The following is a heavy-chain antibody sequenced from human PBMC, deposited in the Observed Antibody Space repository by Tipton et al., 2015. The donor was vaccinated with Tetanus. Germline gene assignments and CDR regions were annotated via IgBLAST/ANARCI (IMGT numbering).Heavy chain of an antibody. CDR1: GYRFTSQW. D-gene: IGHD2-8*01. CDR3: ARAHCSDGVCNFDY. V-gene: IGHV5-51*01. CDR2: IYPGDSDT. J-gene: IGHJ4*02. Sequence: QLVQSGAVVKKPGESLKISCKGSGYRFTSQWIGWVRQKPGKGLEWMGIIYPGDSDTRYSPSFEGQVTISVDKSISTAYLQWSSLKASDTSMFYCARAHCSDGVCNFDYWGQGALVTVAS.